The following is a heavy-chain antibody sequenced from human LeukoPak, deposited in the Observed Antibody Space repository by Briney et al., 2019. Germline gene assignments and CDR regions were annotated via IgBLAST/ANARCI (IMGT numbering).Heavy chain of an antibody. Sequence: SVKVSCKASGGTFSSYAISWVRRAPGQGLEWMGGIIPIFGTANYAQKFQGRVTITADESTSTAYMELSSLRSEDTAVYYCARARRYSSSEFDYWGQGTLVTVSS. CDR1: GGTFSSYA. V-gene: IGHV1-69*13. J-gene: IGHJ4*02. CDR2: IIPIFGTA. D-gene: IGHD6-6*01. CDR3: ARARRYSSSEFDY.